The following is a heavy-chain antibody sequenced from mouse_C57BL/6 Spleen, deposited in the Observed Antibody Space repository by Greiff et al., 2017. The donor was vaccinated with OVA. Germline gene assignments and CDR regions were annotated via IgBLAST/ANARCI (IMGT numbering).Heavy chain of an antibody. CDR3: ARGDYSNDLYFDV. CDR1: GFSLTSYG. D-gene: IGHD2-5*01. V-gene: IGHV2-6*03. Sequence: VKLQESGPGLVAPSQSLSITCTVSGFSLTSYGVHWVRQPPGKGLEWLVVIWSDGSTTYNSALKSRLSISKDNSKSQVFLKMNSLQTDDTAMYYCARGDYSNDLYFDVWGTGTTVTVSS. J-gene: IGHJ1*03. CDR2: IWSDGST.